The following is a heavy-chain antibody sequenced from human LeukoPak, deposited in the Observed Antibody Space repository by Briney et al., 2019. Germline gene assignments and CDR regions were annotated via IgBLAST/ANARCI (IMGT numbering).Heavy chain of an antibody. CDR1: GFTFSNYA. V-gene: IGHV3-23*01. Sequence: GGSLRLSCAASGFTFSNYAMHWVREAPGKGLDWVSAISTSGGDTFYPDSVRGRFSISRDNSKNTLYLQMNRLRAEDTALYYCVRVNADYYFDSWGQGTLVTVSS. CDR2: ISTSGGDT. J-gene: IGHJ4*02. CDR3: VRVNADYYFDS. D-gene: IGHD4-17*01.